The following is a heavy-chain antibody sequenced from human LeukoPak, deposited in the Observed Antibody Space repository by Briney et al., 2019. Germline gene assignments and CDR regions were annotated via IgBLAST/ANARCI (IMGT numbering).Heavy chain of an antibody. CDR1: GGSLSTHH. CDR2: ISDSGST. D-gene: IGHD4-17*01. Sequence: PSETLSLTCVVSGGSLSTHHWSWIRQSPGRGLEWIGYISDSGSTNYNPSLKSRVTISVDTSKNQFSPKLSSVTAADTAVYYCARDLSWGTYGANAGYWGQGTLVTVSS. CDR3: ARDLSWGTYGANAGY. J-gene: IGHJ4*02. V-gene: IGHV4-4*08.